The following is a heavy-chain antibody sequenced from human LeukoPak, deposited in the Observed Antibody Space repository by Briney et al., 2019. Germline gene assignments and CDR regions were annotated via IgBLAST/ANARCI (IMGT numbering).Heavy chain of an antibody. CDR1: GGSISSYY. Sequence: SETLSLTCTVSGGSISSYYWSCIRQPPGKGLEWIGYIYYSGSTKYNPSLKSRVTISVDASKTQFSLKLNSVTAADTAVYYCARGSRGLYYFDYWGQGTLVTVSS. D-gene: IGHD2-15*01. CDR3: ARGSRGLYYFDY. J-gene: IGHJ4*02. CDR2: IYYSGST. V-gene: IGHV4-59*01.